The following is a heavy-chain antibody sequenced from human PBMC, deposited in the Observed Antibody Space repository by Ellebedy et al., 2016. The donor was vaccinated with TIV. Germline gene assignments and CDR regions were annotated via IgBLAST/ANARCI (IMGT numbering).Heavy chain of an antibody. CDR2: IKQDGSEK. J-gene: IGHJ4*02. Sequence: GESLKISCAASGFTFSSYWMSWVRQAPGKGLEWVANIKQDGSEKYYVDSVEGRFTISRDNAKNSLYLQMNSLRAEDTAVYYCAAMALDYWGQGTLVTVSS. V-gene: IGHV3-7*03. CDR1: GFTFSSYW. D-gene: IGHD5-18*01. CDR3: AAMALDY.